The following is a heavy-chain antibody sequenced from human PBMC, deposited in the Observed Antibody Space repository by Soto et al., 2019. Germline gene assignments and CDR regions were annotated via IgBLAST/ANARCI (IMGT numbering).Heavy chain of an antibody. J-gene: IGHJ3*02. Sequence: VQLLESGGGLVQPGESRRLSCEVSGFSVTESVISWVRQAPGKGLEWVSSITDSGAVTYYADSVKGRVTISRDTSKDTVFLQINNLRVEDTAVYYCAKAPLAFDIWGQGTLVTVSS. CDR2: ITDSGAVT. CDR1: GFSVTESV. V-gene: IGHV3-23*01. CDR3: AKAPLAFDI.